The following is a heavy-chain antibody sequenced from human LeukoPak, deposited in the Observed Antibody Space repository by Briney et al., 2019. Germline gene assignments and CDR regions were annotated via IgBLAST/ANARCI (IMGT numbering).Heavy chain of an antibody. CDR3: ARTRPRDSSGWYRRDAFDI. V-gene: IGHV4-39*07. Sequence: SETLSLTCTVSGGSISSSSYYWGWIRQPPGKGLEWIGSIYYSGSTYYNPSLKSRVTISVDTSKNQFSLKLSSVTAADTAVYYCARTRPRDSSGWYRRDAFDIWGQGTMVTVSS. J-gene: IGHJ3*02. CDR2: IYYSGST. CDR1: GGSISSSSYY. D-gene: IGHD6-19*01.